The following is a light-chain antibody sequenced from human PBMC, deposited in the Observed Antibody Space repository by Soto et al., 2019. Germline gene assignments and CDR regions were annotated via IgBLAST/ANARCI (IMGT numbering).Light chain of an antibody. CDR2: EVS. CDR1: SSDVGGYNY. Sequence: QSALTQPPSASGSPGQSVTISCTGTSSDVGGYNYVSWYQQHPGKAPKLMIYEVSKRPSGVPDRFSGSKSGNTASLTVSGLQAEDEADYYCLSYADTAYVFGTGTKVNVL. J-gene: IGLJ1*01. CDR3: LSYADTAYV. V-gene: IGLV2-8*01.